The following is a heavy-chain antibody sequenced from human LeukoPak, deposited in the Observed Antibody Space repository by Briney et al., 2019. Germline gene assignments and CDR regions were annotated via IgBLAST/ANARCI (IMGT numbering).Heavy chain of an antibody. J-gene: IGHJ6*03. CDR2: IKQAGSEE. CDR1: GFTHSSYW. V-gene: IGHV3-7*01. Sequence: TGGSLRLSCAASGFTHSSYWMSWVRQAPGKGLEWVANIKQAGSEEYYVDSVKGRFTISRDNAKNSLYLQMNSLRAEDTAVYYCARGIFGVAPESDYYYMDVWGKGTTVTVSS. CDR3: ARGIFGVAPESDYYYMDV. D-gene: IGHD3-3*01.